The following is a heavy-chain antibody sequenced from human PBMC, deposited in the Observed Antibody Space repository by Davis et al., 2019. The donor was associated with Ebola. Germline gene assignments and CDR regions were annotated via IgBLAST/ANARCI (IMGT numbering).Heavy chain of an antibody. CDR3: ARLDYDFWSGYYADNWFDP. Sequence: GSLRLSCTVTGVSMSSRSYFWGWIRQSPGRGLECIGTVYASGSTNYNPSLKSRVTISVDTSKNQFSLKLSPVTAADTAVYYCARLDYDFWSGYYADNWFDPWGQGTLVTVSS. CDR2: VYASGST. V-gene: IGHV4-39*07. J-gene: IGHJ5*02. D-gene: IGHD3-3*01. CDR1: GVSMSSRSYF.